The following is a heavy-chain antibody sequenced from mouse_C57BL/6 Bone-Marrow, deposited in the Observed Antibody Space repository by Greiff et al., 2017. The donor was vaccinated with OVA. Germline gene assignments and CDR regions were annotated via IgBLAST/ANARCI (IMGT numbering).Heavy chain of an antibody. Sequence: EVKLMESEGGLVQPGSSMKLSCTASGFTFSDYYMAWVRQVPEKGLEWVANINYDGSSTYYLDSLKSRFIISRDNAKNILYLQMSSLKSEDTATYYCARDKNYYGSSHYAMDYWGQGTSVTVSS. J-gene: IGHJ4*01. D-gene: IGHD1-1*01. V-gene: IGHV5-16*01. CDR1: GFTFSDYY. CDR3: ARDKNYYGSSHYAMDY. CDR2: INYDGSST.